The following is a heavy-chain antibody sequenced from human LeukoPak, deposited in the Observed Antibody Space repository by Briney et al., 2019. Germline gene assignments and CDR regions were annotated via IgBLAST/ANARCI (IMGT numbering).Heavy chain of an antibody. Sequence: TGGSLRLSCAASGFTFSHYAMTWVRQAPGKGLEWVSTISGSGDSTYYADSLKGRFTISRDNSKNTLYLQMNSLRAEDTAVYFCALQRTLWQQLLDYWGQGTLVTVSS. V-gene: IGHV3-23*01. CDR3: ALQRTLWQQLLDY. J-gene: IGHJ4*02. CDR1: GFTFSHYA. D-gene: IGHD6-13*01. CDR2: ISGSGDST.